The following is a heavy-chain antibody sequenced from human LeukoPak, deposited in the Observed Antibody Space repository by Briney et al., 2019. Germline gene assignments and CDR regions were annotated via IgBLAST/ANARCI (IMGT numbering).Heavy chain of an antibody. Sequence: SETLSLTCTVSGGSISSSYWSWIRQPPGKGLEWIGYNSYSGSTNYNPSLKSRVTISLDTSKNQFSLKLSSVTAADTAVYYCAQNWGSYAFDIWGQGTMVTVSS. CDR3: AQNWGSYAFDI. V-gene: IGHV4-59*01. CDR1: GGSISSSY. CDR2: NSYSGST. D-gene: IGHD7-27*01. J-gene: IGHJ3*02.